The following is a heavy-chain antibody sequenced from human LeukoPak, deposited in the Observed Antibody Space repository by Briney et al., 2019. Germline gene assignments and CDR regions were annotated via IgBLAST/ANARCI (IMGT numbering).Heavy chain of an antibody. CDR1: GFSLSTYW. CDR2: ISGSDGSS. CDR3: AKSLGVGGYTRYKGFDQ. J-gene: IGHJ4*02. V-gene: IGHV3-23*01. Sequence: GGSLRLSCAASGFSLSTYWMNWVRQAPGKGLEWVSSISGSDGSSHYADFVKGRFTISRDNSKNTLHLQMNSLRAEDTAVYYCAKSLGVGGYTRYKGFDQWGQGTLVTVSS. D-gene: IGHD3-16*02.